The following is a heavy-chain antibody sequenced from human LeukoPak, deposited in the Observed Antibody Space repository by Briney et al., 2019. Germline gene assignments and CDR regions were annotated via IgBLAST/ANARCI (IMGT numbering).Heavy chain of an antibody. J-gene: IGHJ4*02. D-gene: IGHD6-13*01. CDR3: ARGAEQQRLAHFDY. CDR2: INPNNGGT. CDR1: GYTFTGYY. Sequence: ASVKVSCKASGYTFTGYYLHWVRQAPGQGLEWMGWINPNNGGTKSAQKFQGRVTMTRDTSISTAYMELSSLRSDDTAIYYCARGAEQQRLAHFDYWGQGTLVTVSS. V-gene: IGHV1-2*02.